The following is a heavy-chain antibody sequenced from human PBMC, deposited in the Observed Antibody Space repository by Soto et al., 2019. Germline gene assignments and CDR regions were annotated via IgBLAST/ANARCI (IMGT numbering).Heavy chain of an antibody. CDR1: GYTFTSYG. CDR2: ISAYNGNT. J-gene: IGHJ5*02. CDR3: ARDQKEPHYDCWSGYFGGPHWFDP. Sequence: ASVKVSCKASGYTFTSYGISWVRQAPGQGLEWMGWISAYNGNTNYAQKLQGRVTMTTDTSTSTAYMELRSLRSDDTAVYYCARDQKEPHYDCWSGYFGGPHWFDPWGQGTLVTVSS. D-gene: IGHD3-3*01. V-gene: IGHV1-18*04.